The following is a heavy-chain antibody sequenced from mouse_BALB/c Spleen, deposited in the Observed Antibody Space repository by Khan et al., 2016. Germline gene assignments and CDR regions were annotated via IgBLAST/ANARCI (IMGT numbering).Heavy chain of an antibody. CDR1: GYTFTSYV. CDR2: IDPYNDGT. J-gene: IGHJ2*01. CDR3: ARRGYTETYFDY. Sequence: VQLKESGPELVKPGASVKMSCKSSGYTFTSYVMHWVKQKPGQGLEWIGYIDPYNDGTKYNEKFKGKATLTSDKSSRTAYMELSSLTSEDSAVYYCARRGYTETYFDYWGQGTTLTVSS. D-gene: IGHD2-2*01. V-gene: IGHV1S136*01.